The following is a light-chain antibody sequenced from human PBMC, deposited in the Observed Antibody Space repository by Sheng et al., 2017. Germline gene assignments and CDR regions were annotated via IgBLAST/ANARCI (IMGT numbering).Light chain of an antibody. CDR3: QQYNSHSWT. Sequence: DIQMTQSPSTLSASVGDTVTITCRASQSVSIWLAWYQQKPGKAPKVVISKTSNLESGVPSRFSGSGSGTEFTLSISSLQPEDFGTYYCQQYNSHSWTFGQGTK. V-gene: IGKV1-5*03. J-gene: IGKJ1*01. CDR1: QSVSIW. CDR2: KTS.